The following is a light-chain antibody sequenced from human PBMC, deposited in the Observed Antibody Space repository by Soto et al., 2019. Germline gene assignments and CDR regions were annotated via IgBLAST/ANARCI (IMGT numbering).Light chain of an antibody. CDR3: QQYNSYSWT. CDR2: DAS. J-gene: IGKJ1*01. Sequence: DTQMTQSPSPLSASVGDRVTITCRASQSISSWLAWYQQKPGKAPKLLIYDASSLESGVSSRFSGSGSGTEFTLTISSLQPDDFATYYCQQYNSYSWTFGQGTKVDIK. CDR1: QSISSW. V-gene: IGKV1-5*01.